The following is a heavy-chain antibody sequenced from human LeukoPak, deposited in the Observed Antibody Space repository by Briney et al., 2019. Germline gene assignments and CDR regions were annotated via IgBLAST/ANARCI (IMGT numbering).Heavy chain of an antibody. CDR1: GFTFSSYA. CDR3: ARDFFVVASNDY. CDR2: ISGSGGST. J-gene: IGHJ4*02. D-gene: IGHD2-21*01. Sequence: GGSLRLSCAASGFTFSSYAMSWVRQAPGKGLEWVSVISGSGGSTYYADSVKGRFTISRDNSKNTLYLQMNSLRAEDTAVYYCARDFFVVASNDYWGQGTLVTVSS. V-gene: IGHV3-23*01.